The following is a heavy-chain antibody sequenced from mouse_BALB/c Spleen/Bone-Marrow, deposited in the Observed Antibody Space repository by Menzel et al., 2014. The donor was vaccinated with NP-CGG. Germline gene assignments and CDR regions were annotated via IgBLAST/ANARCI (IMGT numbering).Heavy chain of an antibody. V-gene: IGHV1-55*01. J-gene: IGHJ2*01. CDR2: IYPGTNST. CDR1: GYTFTSYW. Sequence: QVHVKQSGAELVKPGTSVKMSCKASGYTFTSYWMHRVKQRPGQGLEWIGDIYPGTNSTNYNEKFKTKATLTVDTSSSTAYMQLSSPTSEDSAVYYCAREEDFFDYWGQGTTLTVSS. CDR3: AREEDFFDY.